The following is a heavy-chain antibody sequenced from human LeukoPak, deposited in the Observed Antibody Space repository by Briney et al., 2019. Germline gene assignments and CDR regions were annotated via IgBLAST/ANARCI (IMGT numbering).Heavy chain of an antibody. CDR3: ARGGTTAGPGFDY. CDR1: GDSVSSNTAA. V-gene: IGHV6-1*01. J-gene: IGHJ4*02. CDR2: TYYRSKWYD. Sequence: SQTLSLTCAISGDSVSSNTAAWNWIRQSPSRGLEWLGRTYYRSKWYDEFAVSVKSRITFNADTSKNQFSLQLNSVTPEDTAVYYCARGGTTAGPGFDYWGQGTLVTVSS. D-gene: IGHD1-1*01.